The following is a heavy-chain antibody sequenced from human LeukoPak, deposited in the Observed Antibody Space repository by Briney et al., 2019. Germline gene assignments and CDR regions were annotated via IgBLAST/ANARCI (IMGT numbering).Heavy chain of an antibody. J-gene: IGHJ4*02. CDR2: SRNKARSYSA. Sequence: PGGSLRLSCAASGFTFTDFFMDWVRLTPGKGLEWIGRSRNKARSYSAEYAASVQGRFTIPRDESKNSLYLQMNSLKTEDTAVYYCSRVVSVAGSDYLDYWGQGTLVTVSS. CDR3: SRVVSVAGSDYLDY. V-gene: IGHV3-72*01. D-gene: IGHD6-19*01. CDR1: GFTFTDFF.